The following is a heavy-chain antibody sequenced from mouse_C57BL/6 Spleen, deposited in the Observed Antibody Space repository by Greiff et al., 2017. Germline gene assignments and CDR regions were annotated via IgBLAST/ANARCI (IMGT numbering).Heavy chain of an antibody. CDR1: GYTFTSYG. CDR3: ARGDDGYPAWFAY. J-gene: IGHJ3*01. Sequence: ESGAELARPGASVKLSCKASGYTFTSYGISWVKQRTGQGLEWIGEIYPRSGNTYYNEKFKGKATLTADKSSSTAYMELRSLTSEDSAVYFCARGDDGYPAWFAYWGQGTLVTVSA. V-gene: IGHV1-81*01. D-gene: IGHD2-3*01. CDR2: IYPRSGNT.